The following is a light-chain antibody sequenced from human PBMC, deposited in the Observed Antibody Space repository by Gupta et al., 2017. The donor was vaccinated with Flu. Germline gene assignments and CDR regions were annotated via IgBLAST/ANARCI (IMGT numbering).Light chain of an antibody. CDR2: DTS. V-gene: IGLV7-46*01. CDR1: TGAVTSGHY. CDR3: LLSCSGGRPV. J-gene: IGLJ3*02. Sequence: QAVVTQEPSLPVSPGGTVTLTCGSSTGAVTSGHYPYWFQQKPGQAPRTLIYDTSNKHSWTPARFSGSLLGGKAALTLSGAQPEDEADYYCLLSCSGGRPVFGGGTKLTVL.